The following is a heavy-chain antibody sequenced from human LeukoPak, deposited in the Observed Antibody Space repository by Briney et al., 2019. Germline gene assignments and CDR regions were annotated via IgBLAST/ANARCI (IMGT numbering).Heavy chain of an antibody. J-gene: IGHJ5*02. Sequence: SETLSLTCTVSGSSVSSGSYYWSWIRQPPGEGLEWVGNIYYSGSTNYNPSHKSRVTISVDTSKNQFSLKLSSVTAADTAVYYCASTMRSIAAAGNWFDPWGQGTLVTVSS. V-gene: IGHV4-61*01. CDR3: ASTMRSIAAAGNWFDP. D-gene: IGHD6-13*01. CDR2: IYYSGST. CDR1: GSSVSSGSYY.